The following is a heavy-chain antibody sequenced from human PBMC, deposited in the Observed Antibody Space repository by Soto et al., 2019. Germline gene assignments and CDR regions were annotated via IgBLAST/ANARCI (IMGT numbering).Heavy chain of an antibody. CDR1: GFNFANYA. V-gene: IGHV3-49*04. CDR3: TRYYYESSGCYVY. Sequence: AGGSLRLSCTGSGFNFANYALTWVRQAPGKGLEWVGFIRGETNGGTADYAASLKGRITISRDDSKSIAYLEINSLQTEDTAVYYCTRYYYESSGCYVYWGQGTLVTVSS. CDR2: IRGETNGGTA. J-gene: IGHJ4*02. D-gene: IGHD3-22*01.